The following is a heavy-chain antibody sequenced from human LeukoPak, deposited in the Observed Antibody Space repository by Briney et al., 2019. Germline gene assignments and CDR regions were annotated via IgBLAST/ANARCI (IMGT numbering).Heavy chain of an antibody. D-gene: IGHD2-2*01. CDR3: SRGASSRNTHYYYGMDV. V-gene: IGHV3-72*01. Sequence: GGSLRLSCAASGFSFSDHYMDWVRQTPGKGLEWVGRIRNKANSYTTEYAASVKGRFTISRDDSKNSLYLQMTSMKTEDTALYYCSRGASSRNTHYYYGMDVWGRGTTVTVSS. CDR1: GFSFSDHY. J-gene: IGHJ6*02. CDR2: IRNKANSYTT.